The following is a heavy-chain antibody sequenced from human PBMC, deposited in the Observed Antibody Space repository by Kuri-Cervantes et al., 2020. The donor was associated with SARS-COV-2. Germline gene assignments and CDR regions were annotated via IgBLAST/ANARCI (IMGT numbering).Heavy chain of an antibody. Sequence: GGSLRLSCAASGFTFSGHWIHWVRQAPGKGLVWVARIKPDGSYTNNADSVKGRFTLSRDNAKNMLFLQMNSLRDEDTAVYYCVRDGDHWNFDYWGQGTLVTVSS. CDR3: VRDGDHWNFDY. CDR1: GFTFSGHW. CDR2: IKPDGSYT. V-gene: IGHV3-74*01. J-gene: IGHJ4*02. D-gene: IGHD1-1*01.